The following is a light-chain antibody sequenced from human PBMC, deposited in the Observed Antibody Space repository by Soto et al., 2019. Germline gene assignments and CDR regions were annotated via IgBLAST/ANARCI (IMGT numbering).Light chain of an antibody. J-gene: IGLJ1*01. CDR3: SSYTNINTRACV. CDR1: SGDIGSYNR. Sequence: QSVLTQPASVSESPGQSITISCTGTSGDIGSYNRVSWYQQHPGKAPKLIIYEVTDRPSGVSNRFSGSKSGNTAPLTISGLQAEDEAESYCSSYTNINTRACVFGTGTKVTVL. CDR2: EVT. V-gene: IGLV2-14*03.